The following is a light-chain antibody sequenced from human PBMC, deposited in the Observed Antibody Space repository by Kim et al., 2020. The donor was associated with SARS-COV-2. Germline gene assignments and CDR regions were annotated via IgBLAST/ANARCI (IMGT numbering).Light chain of an antibody. Sequence: VTISCSGSSSNIGSNYVYWYQQLPGTAPKLLIYRNNQRPSGVPDRFSGSKSGTSASLAISGLRSEDEADYYCAAWDDSLSGQGWVFGGGTQLTVL. CDR2: RNN. CDR3: AAWDDSLSGQGWV. J-gene: IGLJ3*02. CDR1: SSNIGSNY. V-gene: IGLV1-47*01.